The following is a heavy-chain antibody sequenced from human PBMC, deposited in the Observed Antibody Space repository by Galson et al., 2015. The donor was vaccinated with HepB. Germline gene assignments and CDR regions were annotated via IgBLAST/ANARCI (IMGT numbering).Heavy chain of an antibody. V-gene: IGHV3-33*01. CDR1: GFIFSSCA. D-gene: IGHD2-21*02. CDR3: VREKGEGGGDCLDY. Sequence: SLRLSCAASGFIFSSCAMRWVRQAPGKGLEWVAVIWYDGSNKHYADSVRGRFTISRANSRNTLHLQMNNLRAEDTAVYYCVREKGEGGGDCLDYWGQGTLVPVSS. J-gene: IGHJ4*02. CDR2: IWYDGSNK.